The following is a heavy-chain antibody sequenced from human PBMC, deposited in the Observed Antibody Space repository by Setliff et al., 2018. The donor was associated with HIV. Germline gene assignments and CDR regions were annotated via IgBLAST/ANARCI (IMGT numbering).Heavy chain of an antibody. Sequence: SVQVSCKASGGTFINSAFNWVRQAPGQGLDWMGSILPIFGPGNNAQNFQGRVTITAVGSTSTAYMELTSLRSEDTAIYYCARGETPGWYYFHWGQGTLVTVSS. J-gene: IGHJ4*02. CDR3: ARGETPGWYYFH. CDR1: GGTFINSA. CDR2: ILPIFGPG. D-gene: IGHD6-19*01. V-gene: IGHV1-69*13.